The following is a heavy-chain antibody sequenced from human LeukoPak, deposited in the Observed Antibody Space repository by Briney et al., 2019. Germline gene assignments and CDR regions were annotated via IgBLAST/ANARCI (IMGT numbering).Heavy chain of an antibody. CDR2: MNPNSGNT. D-gene: IGHD3-9*01. CDR1: GYTFTSYD. CDR3: ERGKSFSVRYFDWLLSYYFDY. J-gene: IGHJ4*02. V-gene: IGHV1-8*03. Sequence: ASVKVSKASGYTFTSYDINWVRQATGQGLEWMGWMNPNSGNTGYAQKFQGRVTITRNTSISTAYMELSSLSSEDTAVYYCERGKSFSVRYFDWLLSYYFDYWGQGTLVTVSS.